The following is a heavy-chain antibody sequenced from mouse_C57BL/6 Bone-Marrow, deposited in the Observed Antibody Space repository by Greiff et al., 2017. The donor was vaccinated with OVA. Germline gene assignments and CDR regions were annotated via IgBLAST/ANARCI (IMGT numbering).Heavy chain of an antibody. CDR1: GYTFTSYW. Sequence: QVQLQQSGAELVMPGASVKLSCKASGYTFTSYWMRWVKQRPGQGLEWIGEIDPSDSYTNYNQKFKGKSTLTVDKSSSTAYMQLSSLTSEDSAVYYCARRDYGSSYDAMDYWGQGTSVTVSS. V-gene: IGHV1-69*01. D-gene: IGHD1-1*01. J-gene: IGHJ4*01. CDR3: ARRDYGSSYDAMDY. CDR2: IDPSDSYT.